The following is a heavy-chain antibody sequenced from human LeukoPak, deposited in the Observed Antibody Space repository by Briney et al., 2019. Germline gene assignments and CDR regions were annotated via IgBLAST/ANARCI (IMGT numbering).Heavy chain of an antibody. CDR2: IYSGGST. J-gene: IGHJ4*02. Sequence: PGGSLRLSCAASGFTVSSNYMSWVRQAPGKGLEWVSVIYSGGSTYYADSVKGRFTISRDNFKNTLYLQMNSLRAEDTAVYYCARGNSYGLFDYWGQGTLVTVSS. CDR3: ARGNSYGLFDY. CDR1: GFTVSSNY. V-gene: IGHV3-66*01. D-gene: IGHD5-18*01.